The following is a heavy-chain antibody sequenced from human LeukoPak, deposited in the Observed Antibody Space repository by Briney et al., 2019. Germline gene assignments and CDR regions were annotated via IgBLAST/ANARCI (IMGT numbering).Heavy chain of an antibody. Sequence: VASVTVSCKASGYTFTGYYIHWVRQAPGQGLEWMAWINPNSGGTNYAQKFQGRVTMTRDTSISTAYMELSRLRSDDTAVYYCARGETTVTYFDYGGQGTLVTVAS. V-gene: IGHV1-2*02. CDR2: INPNSGGT. D-gene: IGHD4-17*01. J-gene: IGHJ4*02. CDR1: GYTFTGYY. CDR3: ARGETTVTYFDY.